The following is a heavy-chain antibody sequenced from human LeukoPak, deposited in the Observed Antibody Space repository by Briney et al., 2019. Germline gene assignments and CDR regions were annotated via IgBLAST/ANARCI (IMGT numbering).Heavy chain of an antibody. D-gene: IGHD4-17*01. CDR2: IWYDGSNK. CDR3: ARDNDSDDYGDYFGQGNFDY. CDR1: GFTFSSYG. V-gene: IGHV3-33*01. Sequence: GGSLRLSCAASGFTFSSYGMHWVRQAPGKGLEWVAVIWYDGSNKYYADSVKGRFTISRDNSKNTLYLQMNSLRAEDTAVYYCARDNDSDDYGDYFGQGNFDYWGRGTLVTVSS. J-gene: IGHJ4*02.